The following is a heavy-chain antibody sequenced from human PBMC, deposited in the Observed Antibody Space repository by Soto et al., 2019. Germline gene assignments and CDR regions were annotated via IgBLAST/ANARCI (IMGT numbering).Heavy chain of an antibody. CDR2: IRSKAYGGTT. V-gene: IGHV3-49*04. J-gene: IGHJ6*02. CDR3: TRGHYDFWSGYPKTGPDYYGMDV. CDR1: GFTFGDYA. Sequence: GGSLRLSCTASGFTFGDYAMSWVRQAPGKGLEWVGFIRSKAYGGTTEYAASVKGRFTISRDDSKSIAYLQMNSLKTEDTAVYYCTRGHYDFWSGYPKTGPDYYGMDVWGQGTTVTVSS. D-gene: IGHD3-3*01.